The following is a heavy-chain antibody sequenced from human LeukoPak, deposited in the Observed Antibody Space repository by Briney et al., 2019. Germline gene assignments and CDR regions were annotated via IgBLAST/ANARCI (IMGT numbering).Heavy chain of an antibody. CDR3: ARHVGAVAGRAAFDI. D-gene: IGHD6-19*01. CDR2: IYYSGST. CDR1: GGSISSYY. Sequence: SETLSLTCTVSGGSISSYYWSWIRQPPGKGLEWIGYIYYSGSTNYNPSLKSRVTISVDTSKNQFSLKLSSVTAADTAVYYCARHVGAVAGRAAFDIWGQGTMVTVSS. J-gene: IGHJ3*02. V-gene: IGHV4-59*08.